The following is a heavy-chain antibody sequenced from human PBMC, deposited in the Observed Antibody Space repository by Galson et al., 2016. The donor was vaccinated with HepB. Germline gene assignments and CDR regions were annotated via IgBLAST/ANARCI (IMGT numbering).Heavy chain of an antibody. D-gene: IGHD3-10*01. Sequence: SETLSLTCTVSGGSVSSGSYYWSWIRQPPGKGLEWIGYIYYSGSTNYNPSLKSRVTISVDTSKNQFSLNLSSVTAADTAVYNCARVDEFHDAFDIWGQGTMVTVSS. CDR1: GGSVSSGSYY. CDR3: ARVDEFHDAFDI. V-gene: IGHV4-61*01. CDR2: IYYSGST. J-gene: IGHJ3*02.